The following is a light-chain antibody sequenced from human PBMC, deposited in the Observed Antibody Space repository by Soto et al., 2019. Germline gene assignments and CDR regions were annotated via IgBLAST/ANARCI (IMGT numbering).Light chain of an antibody. J-gene: IGKJ1*01. CDR1: QSVLYSSNNKNY. CDR2: WAS. CDR3: QQYYRPWT. V-gene: IGKV4-1*01. Sequence: DIVMTQSPDSLAVSLGERATINCKSSQSVLYSSNNKNYLAWYQQKPGQPPKLLIYWASTRESGGPDRFSGSGSGTDFTLTISSLQAEDVAVYYCQQYYRPWTFGQGTKVESK.